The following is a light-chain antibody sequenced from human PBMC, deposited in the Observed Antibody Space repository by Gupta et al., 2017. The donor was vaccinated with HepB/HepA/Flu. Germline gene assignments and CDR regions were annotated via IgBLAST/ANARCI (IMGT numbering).Light chain of an antibody. CDR2: KGS. CDR3: QQSWT. V-gene: IGKV1-5*03. J-gene: IGKJ1*01. Sequence: DIHMTQSPSTLSASVGDRVTITCRASQSISGWLAWYQQKPGRAPKLLIYKGSSLESGVNSRFSGSGSGTDFTRPSSSMQPDDFATYDGQQSWTFGQGTKVDFK. CDR1: QSISGW.